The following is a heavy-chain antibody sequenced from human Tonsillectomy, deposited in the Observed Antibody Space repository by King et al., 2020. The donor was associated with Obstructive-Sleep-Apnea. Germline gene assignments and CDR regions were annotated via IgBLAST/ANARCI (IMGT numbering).Heavy chain of an antibody. D-gene: IGHD6-19*01. CDR2: ICYTGST. J-gene: IGHJ4*02. CDR3: ARVDDNSGCFYFDY. V-gene: IGHV4-39*07. Sequence: QLQESGPGLVKPSETLSLTCTVSGGSISSSSYYWGWIRQPPGKGLEWIGSICYTGSTYFNSSLKSRVTISVDTSKNQFSLKLSSVTAADTAVYYCARVDDNSGCFYFDYWGQGTLATVSS. CDR1: GGSISSSSYY.